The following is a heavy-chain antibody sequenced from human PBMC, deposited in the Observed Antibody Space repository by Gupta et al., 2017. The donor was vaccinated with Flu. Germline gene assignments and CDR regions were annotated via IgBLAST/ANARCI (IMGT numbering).Heavy chain of an antibody. V-gene: IGHV3-15*01. CDR2: ITSKTDGGTT. Sequence: EVHLVESGGGLVKPGRPLRLSCAASGFIFTNAWMSWVRQAPGKGLEWVGRITSKTDGGTTDYAAPVKGRFIISRDDSKNTLYLQMNSLKTEDTAVYYCTTGPLDYWGQGTLVTVSS. CDR1: GFIFTNAW. J-gene: IGHJ4*02. CDR3: TTGPLDY.